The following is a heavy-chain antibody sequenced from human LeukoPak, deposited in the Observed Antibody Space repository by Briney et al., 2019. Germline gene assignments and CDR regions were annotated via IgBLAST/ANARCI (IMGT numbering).Heavy chain of an antibody. CDR3: AKNGEWGTVTIFDY. Sequence: PGGSLRLSCAASGFTFSSYAMSWVRQAPGKGLEWVSAISGSGGSTYYADSVKGRFTISRDISKNTLYVQMNSLRAEDTAVYYCAKNGEWGTVTIFDYWGQGTLVTVSS. D-gene: IGHD4-11*01. CDR1: GFTFSSYA. V-gene: IGHV3-23*01. J-gene: IGHJ4*02. CDR2: ISGSGGST.